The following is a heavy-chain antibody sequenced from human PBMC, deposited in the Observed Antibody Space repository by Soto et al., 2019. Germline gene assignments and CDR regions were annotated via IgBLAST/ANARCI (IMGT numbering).Heavy chain of an antibody. D-gene: IGHD1-26*01. V-gene: IGHV3-7*01. CDR3: ARDKIVGATKFDN. CDR1: GFSFGTYW. J-gene: IGHJ4*02. Sequence: EVQLVDSGGGLVQPGGSLRLSCAASGFSFGTYWMSWVRQAPGKGLEWVAIINQDGSEKYYVGPVKGRFTISRDNAEKSLYLQMNSLRGEDTAVYYCARDKIVGATKFDNWGRGTLVTVSS. CDR2: INQDGSEK.